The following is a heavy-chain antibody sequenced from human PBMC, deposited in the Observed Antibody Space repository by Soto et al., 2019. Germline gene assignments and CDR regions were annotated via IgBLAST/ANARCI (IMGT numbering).Heavy chain of an antibody. Sequence: EVQLVESGGGLVQPGGSLRLSCAASGFTFSSYDMHWVRQATGKGLEWVSAIGTAGDPYYPGSVKGRFTISRENAKISLYLQMNSLRAGDTAVYYCARSYCSGGSCHFDYWGQGTLVTVSS. CDR2: IGTAGDP. V-gene: IGHV3-13*05. CDR1: GFTFSSYD. CDR3: ARSYCSGGSCHFDY. J-gene: IGHJ4*02. D-gene: IGHD2-15*01.